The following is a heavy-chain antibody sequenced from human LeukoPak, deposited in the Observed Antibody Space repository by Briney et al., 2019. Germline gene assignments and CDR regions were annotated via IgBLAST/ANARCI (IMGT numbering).Heavy chain of an antibody. CDR3: AKGSYGDSPYWYFNL. V-gene: IGHV3-11*01. D-gene: IGHD4-17*01. J-gene: IGHJ2*01. CDR1: GFTFSDYN. Sequence: GGSLRLSCAASGFTFSDYNMRWIRQAPGKGLEWVSSISRSGSTKYYADSVKGRFTISRDNAKNSLFLQMNSLRAEDTAVYYCAKGSYGDSPYWYFNLWGRGTLVTVSS. CDR2: ISRSGSTK.